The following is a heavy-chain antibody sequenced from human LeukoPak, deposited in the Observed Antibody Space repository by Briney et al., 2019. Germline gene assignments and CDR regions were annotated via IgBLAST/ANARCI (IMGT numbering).Heavy chain of an antibody. D-gene: IGHD5-12*01. CDR1: GFTFSGYS. V-gene: IGHV3-21*01. J-gene: IGHJ4*02. Sequence: GGSLRLSCAAFGFTFSGYSMNWVRQAPGKGLEWVSSISSSSSYIYYADSVKGRFTISRDNAKNSLYLQMNSLRAEDTAVYYCARDVGTMGFDYWGQGTLVTVSS. CDR2: ISSSSSYI. CDR3: ARDVGTMGFDY.